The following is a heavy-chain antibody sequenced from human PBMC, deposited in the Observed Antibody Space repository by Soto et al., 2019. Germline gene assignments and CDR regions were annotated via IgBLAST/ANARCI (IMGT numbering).Heavy chain of an antibody. D-gene: IGHD2-15*01. CDR3: AKEVHCGGGSCSWSEGFDY. V-gene: IGHV3-30*18. J-gene: IGHJ4*02. Sequence: QVQLVESGGGVVQPGRSLRLSCAASGFIFSSYGMHWVRQAPGKGLEWVAVISCEGSHTYYADSVKGRFTITRDNSKNTLYLQMNSLRPEDTAVYYCAKEVHCGGGSCSWSEGFDYWGQGTLLTVSS. CDR2: ISCEGSHT. CDR1: GFIFSSYG.